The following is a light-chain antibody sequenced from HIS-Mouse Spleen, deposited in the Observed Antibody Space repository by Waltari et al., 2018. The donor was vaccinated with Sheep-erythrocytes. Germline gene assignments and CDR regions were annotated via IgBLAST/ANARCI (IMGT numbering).Light chain of an antibody. CDR3: CTYAGSYNQV. CDR1: SSDVCCYNY. CDR2: DVS. V-gene: IGLV2-11*01. J-gene: IGLJ1*01. Sequence: QSALTQPRSVSGSPGQSVTIPCTGTSSDVCCYNYVSWSQQHPGKAPKRMIYDVSKRPSGCPDRLPGPKSCKQAFLTISGLQAEDEADYYCCTYAGSYNQVFATGTMVTVL.